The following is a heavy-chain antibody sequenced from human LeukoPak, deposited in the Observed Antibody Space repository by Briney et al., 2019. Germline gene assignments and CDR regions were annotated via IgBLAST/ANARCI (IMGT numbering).Heavy chain of an antibody. CDR3: ARLGDYGDYASDY. V-gene: IGHV5-10-1*01. CDR1: GYIFTIYW. Sequence: GEPLKIFCKVSGYIFTIYWISWVRQMRGKGLEWMGRIDPSDSYTNYSPSFQGHVTTSADKSISTAYLQWSSMKASDTAMYYCARLGDYGDYASDYWGQGTLVTVSS. D-gene: IGHD4-17*01. J-gene: IGHJ4*02. CDR2: IDPSDSYT.